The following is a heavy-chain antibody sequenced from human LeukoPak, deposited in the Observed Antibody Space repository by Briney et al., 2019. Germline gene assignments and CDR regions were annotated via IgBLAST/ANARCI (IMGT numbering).Heavy chain of an antibody. J-gene: IGHJ6*03. Sequence: SEALSLTCTVSGGSISSSSYYWGWIRQPPGKGLEWIGSIYYSGSTYYNQSLKNRVTISVDTSKNQFSLKLSSVTAADTAVYYCARRGFDWLPYYYYYYYMDVWGKGTTVTISS. D-gene: IGHD3-9*01. CDR3: ARRGFDWLPYYYYYYYMDV. CDR1: GGSISSSSYY. V-gene: IGHV4-39*01. CDR2: IYYSGST.